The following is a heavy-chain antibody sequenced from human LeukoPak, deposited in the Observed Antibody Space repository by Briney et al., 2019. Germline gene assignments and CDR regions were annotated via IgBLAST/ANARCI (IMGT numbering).Heavy chain of an antibody. D-gene: IGHD3-16*01. Sequence: VGSLRLSCAASGFTLDDYGMSWVRQAPGKGLEWVSGINWNGGSTGYADSVKGRFTISRDNAKNSLYLQMNSLRAEDTALYYWAREVTSERIFGYCGQGTLLTVSS. V-gene: IGHV3-20*04. CDR3: AREVTSERIFGY. CDR2: INWNGGST. CDR1: GFTLDDYG. J-gene: IGHJ4*02.